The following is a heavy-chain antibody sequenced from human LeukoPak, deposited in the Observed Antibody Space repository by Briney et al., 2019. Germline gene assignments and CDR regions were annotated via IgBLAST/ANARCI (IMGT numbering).Heavy chain of an antibody. Sequence: GGSLTLSCEDSGFTFRSYEMNWVRQAPGKGLEWIAYLSSSGSAFSYADSVKGRFTVARDNAKNSVYLEMNSLRADDTAVYYCARSARLMKGVVEVTALDDWGQGTLVTVSA. J-gene: IGHJ4*02. CDR2: LSSSGSAF. CDR3: ARSARLMKGVVEVTALDD. V-gene: IGHV3-48*03. CDR1: GFTFRSYE. D-gene: IGHD3-3*01.